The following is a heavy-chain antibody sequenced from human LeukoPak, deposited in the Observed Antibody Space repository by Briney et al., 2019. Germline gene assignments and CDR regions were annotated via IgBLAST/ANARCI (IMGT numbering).Heavy chain of an antibody. Sequence: GGSLRLSCAASGFTFSSYSMNWVRQAPGKGLEWVSYISSSSSTIYYADSVKGRFTISRDNAKNSLYLQMNSLRDEDTAVYYCARGSPLGYCSSTSCYLVWGQGTLVTVSS. V-gene: IGHV3-48*02. J-gene: IGHJ4*02. CDR3: ARGSPLGYCSSTSCYLV. CDR1: GFTFSSYS. D-gene: IGHD2-2*01. CDR2: ISSSSSTI.